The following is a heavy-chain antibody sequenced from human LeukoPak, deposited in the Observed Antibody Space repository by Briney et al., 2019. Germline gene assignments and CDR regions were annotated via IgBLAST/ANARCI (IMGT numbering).Heavy chain of an antibody. CDR1: GFTFSSYA. CDR3: AKSGYNRFDY. V-gene: IGHV3-23*01. D-gene: IGHD5-24*01. Sequence: GGSLRLSCAASGFTFSSYAMSWVRQAPGKGLEWVSVISGSGGNTYDADSVKGRFTISRDSSKNTLYLQMNSLRAEDTAVYYCAKSGYNRFDYWGQGTLVTVSS. J-gene: IGHJ4*02. CDR2: ISGSGGNT.